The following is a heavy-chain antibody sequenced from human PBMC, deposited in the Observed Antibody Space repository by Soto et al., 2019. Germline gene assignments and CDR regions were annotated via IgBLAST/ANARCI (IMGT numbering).Heavy chain of an antibody. Sequence: ASVKVSCKASGGTFSSYAISWVRQAPGQGLEWMGGIIPIFGTANYAQKFQGRVTITADESTSTAYMELSSLRSEDTAVYYCASDSLGSSSPYYYYGMDVRGQGTTVTVSS. CDR2: IIPIFGTA. CDR3: ASDSLGSSSPYYYYGMDV. V-gene: IGHV1-69*13. CDR1: GGTFSSYA. D-gene: IGHD6-6*01. J-gene: IGHJ6*02.